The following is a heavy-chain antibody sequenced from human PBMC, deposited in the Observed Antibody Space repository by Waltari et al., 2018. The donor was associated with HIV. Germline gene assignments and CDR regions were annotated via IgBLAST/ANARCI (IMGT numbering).Heavy chain of an antibody. J-gene: IGHJ5*02. CDR1: GFPFRSSS. D-gene: IGHD2-15*01. CDR3: ARFDGGGSGVYH. CDR2: IDSGNSYL. V-gene: IGHV3-21*01. Sequence: EVQLVESGGGLVKPGGSLRLSCAASGFPFRSSSMSWVRRAPGKGLEWVSSIDSGNSYLNYADSVRGRFTISRDNAKNSLFLQLNSLRVEDTAFYYCARFDGGGSGVYHWGQGTLVTVSS.